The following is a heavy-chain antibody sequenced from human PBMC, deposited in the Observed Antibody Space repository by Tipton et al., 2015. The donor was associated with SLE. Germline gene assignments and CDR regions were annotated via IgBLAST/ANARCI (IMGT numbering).Heavy chain of an antibody. CDR1: GGSFSSYY. CDR3: ARETHTVDTSYSFDY. Sequence: TLSLTCAVYGGSFSSYYWSWIRQPPGKGLECIGEINHSGSTNYNPSLKSLVTISVDTSKNQFSLKLSYVTAADTAVYYCARETHTVDTSYSFDYWGQGTLVTVSS. D-gene: IGHD5-18*01. J-gene: IGHJ4*02. V-gene: IGHV4-34*01. CDR2: INHSGST.